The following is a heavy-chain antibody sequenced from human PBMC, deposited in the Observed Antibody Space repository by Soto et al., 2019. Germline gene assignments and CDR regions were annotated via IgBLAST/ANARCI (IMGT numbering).Heavy chain of an antibody. D-gene: IGHD3-22*01. CDR2: IIPIFGTA. V-gene: IGHV1-69*13. CDR3: ARDVGSGYPLGYFDY. CDR1: GGTFSSYA. J-gene: IGHJ4*02. Sequence: SVKVSCKASGGTFSSYAISWVRQAPGQGLEWMGGIIPIFGTANYAQKFQGRVTITADESTSTAYMELSSLRSEDTAVYYCARDVGSGYPLGYFDYWGQGAMVTV.